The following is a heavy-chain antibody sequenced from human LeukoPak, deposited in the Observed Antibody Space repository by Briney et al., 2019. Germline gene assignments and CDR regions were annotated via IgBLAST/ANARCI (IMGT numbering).Heavy chain of an antibody. J-gene: IGHJ4*02. D-gene: IGHD6-19*01. CDR1: GFTFSNSA. Sequence: GGSLRLSCAASGFTFSNSAMSWVRQAPGKGLEWVSSINWGSNHIYYADAVQGRFTISRDNAKNSLYLQMNSLRAEDTAIYYCARDNSGWSRDYWGQGTLVTVSS. CDR2: INWGSNHI. V-gene: IGHV3-21*06. CDR3: ARDNSGWSRDY.